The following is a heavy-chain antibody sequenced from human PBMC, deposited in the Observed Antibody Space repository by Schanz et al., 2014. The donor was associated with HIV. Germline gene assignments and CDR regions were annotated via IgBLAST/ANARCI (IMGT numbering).Heavy chain of an antibody. V-gene: IGHV3-23*04. CDR3: AKPEYDSSGNSQSHFDY. Sequence: VQLVESGGGVVQPGRSLRLSCVASGFTFDNYAMSWVRQAPGKGLEWVSSITESGGRTYYADSVNGRFTISRDNSKNTLYLQMTTLRTEDTAVYYCAKPEYDSSGNSQSHFDYWGQGTLVTVSS. CDR2: ITESGGRT. D-gene: IGHD3-22*01. CDR1: GFTFDNYA. J-gene: IGHJ4*02.